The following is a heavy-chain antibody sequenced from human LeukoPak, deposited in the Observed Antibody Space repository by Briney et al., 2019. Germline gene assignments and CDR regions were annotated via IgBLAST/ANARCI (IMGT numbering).Heavy chain of an antibody. CDR3: ARGKLGSGWSDYYYYYGMDV. D-gene: IGHD6-19*01. V-gene: IGHV4-30-4*01. CDR1: GGSISSGDYY. J-gene: IGHJ6*02. Sequence: PSQTLSLTCTVSGGSISSGDYYWSWIRQPPGKGLEWIGYIYYSGSTYYNPSLKSRVTISVDTSKNQFSLKLSSVTAADTAVYYCARGKLGSGWSDYYYYYGMDVWGQGTTVTVSS. CDR2: IYYSGST.